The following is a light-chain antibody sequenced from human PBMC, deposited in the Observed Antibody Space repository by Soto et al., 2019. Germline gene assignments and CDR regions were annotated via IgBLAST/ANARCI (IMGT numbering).Light chain of an antibody. CDR1: SSDVGGYNY. Sequence: QSALTQPASVSGSPGQSITISCTGTSSDVGGYNYVSWYQQHPGKAPKLMIYEVSNRPSGVSNRFSGSKSGNTASLTISGLQAEDEAHYYCSSYTSSSTLLFGVGTKVTVL. CDR2: EVS. CDR3: SSYTSSSTLL. V-gene: IGLV2-14*01. J-gene: IGLJ2*01.